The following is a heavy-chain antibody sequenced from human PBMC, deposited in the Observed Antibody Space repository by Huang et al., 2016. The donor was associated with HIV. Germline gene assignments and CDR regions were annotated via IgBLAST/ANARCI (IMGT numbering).Heavy chain of an antibody. CDR2: VYQSGST. J-gene: IGHJ4*02. V-gene: IGHV4-39*01. CDR1: GDFISSTNYY. CDR3: ASQHIGAAATWF. D-gene: IGHD6-13*01. Sequence: QLQLQESGPGQVKPSETLSLTCTVSGDFISSTNYYWGWIRQSPGKGLEWVGSVYQSGSTNYNPYLKRRVTLSVDTSRNQFSLRLNSVTAADTAVYYCASQHIGAAATWFWGRGTQVAVSS.